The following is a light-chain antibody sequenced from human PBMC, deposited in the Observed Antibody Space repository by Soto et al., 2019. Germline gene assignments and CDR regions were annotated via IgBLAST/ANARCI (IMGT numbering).Light chain of an antibody. V-gene: IGKV3-11*01. CDR3: QQRSDWPPIT. J-gene: IGKJ5*01. CDR2: DAS. Sequence: EIVLAQPPATLSLSPGERATLSCRASQYVANSLAWYQQKPGQAPRLLIYDASDRATGIPGRFSGSGSGTDFTLSISSLEPEDFAVYYCQQRSDWPPITFGQGTRLEIK. CDR1: QYVANS.